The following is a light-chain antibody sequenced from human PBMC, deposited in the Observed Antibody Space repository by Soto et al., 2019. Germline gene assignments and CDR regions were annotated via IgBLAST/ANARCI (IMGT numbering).Light chain of an antibody. J-gene: IGLJ1*01. CDR1: SSDVGGYNY. CDR3: NSYAGWIYV. Sequence: QSALTQPPSASRSPGQSVTISCTGTSSDVGGYNYVSWYQHHPGKAPKLMIFEVNKRPSGVPDRFSGSKFGNTASLTVSGLQAEDEADYYCNSYAGWIYVFGTGTKVTVL. CDR2: EVN. V-gene: IGLV2-8*02.